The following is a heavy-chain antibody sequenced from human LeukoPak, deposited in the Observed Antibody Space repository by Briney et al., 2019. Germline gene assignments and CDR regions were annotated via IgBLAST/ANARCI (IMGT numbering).Heavy chain of an antibody. J-gene: IGHJ5*02. CDR3: AKIFHTDGYYLGAHLFDA. V-gene: IGHV3-23*01. CDR1: GFTFNNYA. D-gene: IGHD3-22*01. CDR2: ISGSGGST. Sequence: PGGSLRLSCAASGFTFNNYAMSWVRQAPGKGPEWLSAISGSGGSTTDADSVKGRFTTSRDNSKSTLYLQMNSLRAEDTAIYYCAKIFHTDGYYLGAHLFDAWGQGTLVTVSS.